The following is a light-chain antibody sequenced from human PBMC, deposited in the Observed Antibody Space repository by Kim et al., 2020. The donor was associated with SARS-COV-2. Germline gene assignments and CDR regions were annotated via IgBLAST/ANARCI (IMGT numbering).Light chain of an antibody. Sequence: DIVMTQSPLFLPVTPGESASISCRSSQSLLHSNTYDYLNWYLQKPGQSPQLLIYLGSTRASGVPDRFSGSGSGTDFTLKISRVEAEDVGVYYCMQALHTPPTFGGGTKVDIK. CDR3: MQALHTPPT. J-gene: IGKJ4*01. V-gene: IGKV2-28*01. CDR2: LGS. CDR1: QSLLHSNTYDY.